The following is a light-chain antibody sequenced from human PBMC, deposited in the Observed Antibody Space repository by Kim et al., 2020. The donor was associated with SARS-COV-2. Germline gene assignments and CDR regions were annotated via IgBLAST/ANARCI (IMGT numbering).Light chain of an antibody. V-gene: IGLV2-8*01. CDR2: EVA. CDR3: SSYAGIIWV. J-gene: IGLJ3*02. CDR1: SSDVGADNY. Sequence: PGQSVTISCTGTSSDVGADNYVSWYQQHPGKAPKLIIYEVAKRPSGVPDRFSGSKSGNTASLTVSGLQAEDEADYYCSSYAGIIWVFGGGTQLTVL.